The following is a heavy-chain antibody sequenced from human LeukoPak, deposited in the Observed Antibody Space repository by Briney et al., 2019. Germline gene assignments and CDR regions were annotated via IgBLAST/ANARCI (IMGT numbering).Heavy chain of an antibody. V-gene: IGHV1-46*01. CDR2: INPSGGST. D-gene: IGHD3-9*01. CDR1: GYTFTSYY. J-gene: IGHJ6*02. CDR3: ARGDQYYDISTGTYGMDV. Sequence: GASVKVSCKASGYTFTSYYMHWVRQAPGQGLEWMGIINPSGGSTSYAQKFQGRVTMTRDTSTSTVYMELSSLRSEDTAVYYCARGDQYYDISTGTYGMDVWGQGTTVTVSS.